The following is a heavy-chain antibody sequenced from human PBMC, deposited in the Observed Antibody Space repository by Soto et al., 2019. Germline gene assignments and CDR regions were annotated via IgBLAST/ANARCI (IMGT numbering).Heavy chain of an antibody. D-gene: IGHD3-10*01. CDR1: GFSLSTRGVG. CDR2: IYWDDDR. Sequence: QITLKESGPTLVKPTQTLTLTCSFSGFSLSTRGVGVGWIRQPPGKALEWLALIYWDDDRRYSPSLKSRLTITKDTSKNQVVLTMTNMDPVDTATYFCARSLWFGELLWGQGTLVTVSS. J-gene: IGHJ4*02. CDR3: ARSLWFGELL. V-gene: IGHV2-5*02.